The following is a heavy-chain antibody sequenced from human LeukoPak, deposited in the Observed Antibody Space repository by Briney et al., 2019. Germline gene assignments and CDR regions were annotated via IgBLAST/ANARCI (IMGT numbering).Heavy chain of an antibody. V-gene: IGHV1-3*01. CDR1: GYTFTTYA. D-gene: IGHD3-16*01. J-gene: IGHJ4*02. CDR3: ARGYYVWEEPYYFDY. Sequence: GASVKVSCKSSGYTFTTYAMHWVRQAPGQRLEWMGWINAGNGNTKYSQKFQGRVTITRDTSASTAYMELSSLRSEDTAVYYCARGYYVWEEPYYFDYWGQGTLVTVSS. CDR2: INAGNGNT.